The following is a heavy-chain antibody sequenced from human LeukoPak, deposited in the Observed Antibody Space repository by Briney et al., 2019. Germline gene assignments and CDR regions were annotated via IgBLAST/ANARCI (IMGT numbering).Heavy chain of an antibody. Sequence: PSETLSLTCAVYGGSFSGYYWSWIRQPPGKGLEWIGEINHSGSTNYNPSLKSRVTISVDTSKNQFPLKLSSVTAADTAVYYCARVNSYSSSGAPIDYWGQGTLVTVSS. CDR2: INHSGST. V-gene: IGHV4-34*01. J-gene: IGHJ4*02. CDR3: ARVNSYSSSGAPIDY. D-gene: IGHD6-13*01. CDR1: GGSFSGYY.